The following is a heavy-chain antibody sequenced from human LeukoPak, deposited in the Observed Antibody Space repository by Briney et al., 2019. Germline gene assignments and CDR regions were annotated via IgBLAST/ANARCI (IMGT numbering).Heavy chain of an antibody. V-gene: IGHV4-59*01. D-gene: IGHD5-18*01. CDR2: IYYSGST. CDR3: ASAQGYSYGSH. Sequence: SETLSLTCTVSGGSISSYYWSWIRQPPGKGLEWIGYIYYSGSTNYNPSLKSRVIISVDASKNQFSLKLSSVTAADTAVYYCASAQGYSYGSHWGQGTLVTVSS. J-gene: IGHJ4*02. CDR1: GGSISSYY.